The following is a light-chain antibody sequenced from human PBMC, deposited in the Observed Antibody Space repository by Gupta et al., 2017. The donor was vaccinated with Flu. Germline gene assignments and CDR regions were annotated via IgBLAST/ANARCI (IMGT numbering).Light chain of an antibody. CDR1: DIGSKS. CDR2: DNY. CDR3: QVWDSSDDHYV. J-gene: IGLJ1*01. Sequence: SYVLTPPPSVSVAPGQTARITCGGNDIGSKSVHWYQQKPGQAPVLVVYDNYDRPSGIPERFSGSNSGNTATLTISRVEAGDEADYYCQVWDSSDDHYVFGTGTKVTVL. V-gene: IGLV3-21*02.